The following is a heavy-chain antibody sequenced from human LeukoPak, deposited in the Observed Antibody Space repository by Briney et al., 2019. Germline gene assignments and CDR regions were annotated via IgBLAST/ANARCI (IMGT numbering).Heavy chain of an antibody. CDR1: GDSISSYY. Sequence: SETLSLTCTVSGDSISSYYWSWIRQPAGKGLEWIGRIYTSGSTNYNPSLKSRVTMSIDTSKNQFSLKLSSVTAADTAVYYCASTYYYNSGSFFFDYWGQGTLVTVSS. J-gene: IGHJ4*02. CDR3: ASTYYYNSGSFFFDY. V-gene: IGHV4-4*07. D-gene: IGHD3-10*01. CDR2: IYTSGST.